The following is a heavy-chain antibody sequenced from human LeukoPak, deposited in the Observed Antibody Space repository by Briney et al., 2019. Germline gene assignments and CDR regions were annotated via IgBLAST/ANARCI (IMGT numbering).Heavy chain of an antibody. CDR1: GGSISSGDYY. Sequence: SQTLSLTCTVSGGSISSGDYYWSWIRLPPGKGLEWIGYIYYSGSTYYNPSLKSRVTISVDTSKNQFSLKLSSVTAADTAVYSCARVEMASMRAFDIWGQGTMVTVSS. D-gene: IGHD5-24*01. CDR2: IYYSGST. CDR3: ARVEMASMRAFDI. V-gene: IGHV4-30-4*08. J-gene: IGHJ3*02.